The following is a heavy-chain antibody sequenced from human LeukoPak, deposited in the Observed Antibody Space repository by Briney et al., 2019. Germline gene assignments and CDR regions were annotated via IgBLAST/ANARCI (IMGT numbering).Heavy chain of an antibody. V-gene: IGHV4-34*01. CDR3: ARRLDNQDFDS. CDR1: GGSIRNYY. CDR2: IDHSGSI. D-gene: IGHD1-14*01. J-gene: IGHJ4*02. Sequence: TSETLSLTCTISGGSIRNYYWSWIRQPPGKGLEWIGEIDHSGSIKYNPSLKSRVTLSVDTSKNQSSLNLDTVIAADTAVYYCARRLDNQDFDSWGQGTLVTVTS.